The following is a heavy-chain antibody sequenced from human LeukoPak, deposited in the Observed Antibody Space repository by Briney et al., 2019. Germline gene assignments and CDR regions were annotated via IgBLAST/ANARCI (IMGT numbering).Heavy chain of an antibody. V-gene: IGHV1-18*01. CDR1: GYTFTSYG. J-gene: IGHJ6*03. CDR3: ARGARLGRYYGSGSYSSYYYYYYMDV. D-gene: IGHD3-10*01. Sequence: ASVKVSCKASGYTFTSYGISWVRQAPGQGVEWMGGISAYSGNTNYAQKLQGRVTMTTDTSTSTAYIELRRLRSDDTAVYSCARGARLGRYYGSGSYSSYYYYYYMDVWGTGTTVTVSS. CDR2: ISAYSGNT.